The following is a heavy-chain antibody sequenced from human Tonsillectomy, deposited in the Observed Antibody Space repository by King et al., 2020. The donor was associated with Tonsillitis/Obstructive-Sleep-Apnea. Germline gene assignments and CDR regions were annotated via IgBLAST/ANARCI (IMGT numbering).Heavy chain of an antibody. CDR3: ARDGMATWYFDY. CDR1: GFTFSSYW. D-gene: IGHD5-24*01. J-gene: IGHJ4*02. CDR2: INSDGSST. Sequence: VQLVESGGGLVQPGGSLRLSCAASGFTFSSYWMHWVRQAPGKGLVWVSRINSDGSSTSYADSVKGRFTISRDNAKNTLYLRMNSLRAEDTAVYYCARDGMATWYFDYWGQGTLVTVSS. V-gene: IGHV3-74*01.